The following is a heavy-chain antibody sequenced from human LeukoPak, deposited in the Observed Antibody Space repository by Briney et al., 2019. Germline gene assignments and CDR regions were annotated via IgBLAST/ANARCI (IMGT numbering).Heavy chain of an antibody. CDR3: ARDGIAAAYYYYYGMDV. V-gene: IGHV1-8*01. CDR1: GYTFTSYD. D-gene: IGHD6-13*01. Sequence: ASVKVSCKAPGYTFTSYDINWVRQATGQGLEWMGWMNPNSGNTGYAQKFQGRVTMTRNTSISTAYMELSSLRSEDTAVYYCARDGIAAAYYYYYGMDVWGQGTTVTVSS. J-gene: IGHJ6*02. CDR2: MNPNSGNT.